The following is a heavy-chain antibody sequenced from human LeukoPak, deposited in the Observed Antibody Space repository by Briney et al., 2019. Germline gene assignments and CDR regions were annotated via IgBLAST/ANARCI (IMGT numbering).Heavy chain of an antibody. D-gene: IGHD3-22*01. CDR2: ISSSSSTI. Sequence: GGSLRLSCAASGFTFSSYSMTWVRQAPGKGLEWVSYISSSSSTIYCADSVKGRFTISRDNSKNTLYLQMNSLRAEDTAVYYCARDEVYYDSSGYSSPLGYFDYWGQGTLVTVSS. V-gene: IGHV3-48*01. CDR1: GFTFSSYS. CDR3: ARDEVYYDSSGYSSPLGYFDY. J-gene: IGHJ4*02.